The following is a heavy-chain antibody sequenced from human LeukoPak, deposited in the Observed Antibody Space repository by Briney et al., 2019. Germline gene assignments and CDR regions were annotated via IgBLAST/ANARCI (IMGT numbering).Heavy chain of an antibody. CDR2: IYYIGNT. D-gene: IGHD1-26*01. CDR1: SASISTSSYY. Sequence: SETLSLTCTVSSASISTSSYYWAWVRQPPGKGLEWIGTIYYIGNTFYNPSLKSRVTISVDTSRNQFSLKLNSVTAADTAVYYCARRPRGYFDYWGQGTLVTVSS. J-gene: IGHJ4*02. V-gene: IGHV4-39*01. CDR3: ARRPRGYFDY.